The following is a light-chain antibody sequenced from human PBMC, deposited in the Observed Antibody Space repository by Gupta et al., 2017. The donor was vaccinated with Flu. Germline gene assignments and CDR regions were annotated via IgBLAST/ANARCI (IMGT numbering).Light chain of an antibody. CDR3: QQSYTTHRT. Sequence: DIQMTQSPSSLSASVGDRVTITCRASQSINNYLNWYQQKPGKAPKLLIYGASSLESGVPSSFTGSGSGTEFTLTITSLHAEDSATYYCQQSYTTHRTFGQGTKVEIK. CDR2: GAS. CDR1: QSINNY. J-gene: IGKJ2*01. V-gene: IGKV1-39*01.